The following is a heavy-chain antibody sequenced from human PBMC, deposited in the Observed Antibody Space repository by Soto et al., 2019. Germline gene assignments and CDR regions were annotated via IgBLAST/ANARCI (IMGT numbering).Heavy chain of an antibody. Sequence: EVQLWESGGGLVQPGGSLGLSCAASGSTFSSYAMSWVRQAPGKGLEWVSVISGSGDSTYYADSVKGRFTISRDNSKNTLYVQMNSLRAEDTAVYYCARELGYCSGGSCYMDGAFDFWGQGTMVTVSS. CDR2: ISGSGDST. CDR3: ARELGYCSGGSCYMDGAFDF. CDR1: GSTFSSYA. V-gene: IGHV3-23*01. J-gene: IGHJ3*01. D-gene: IGHD2-15*01.